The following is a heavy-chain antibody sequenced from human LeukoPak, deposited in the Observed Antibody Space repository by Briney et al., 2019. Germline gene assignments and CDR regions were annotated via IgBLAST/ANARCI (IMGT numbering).Heavy chain of an antibody. CDR1: GFTFGTYA. CDR3: TKGPWGLWLPDY. CDR2: ISGRGGTT. D-gene: IGHD5-18*01. Sequence: HSGGSLRLSCAASGFTFGTYAMSWVRQAPGKGLEWVSAISGRGGTTYYADSVKGRFTISRDNSKNTLYLQMNSLRAEDTAVYYCTKGPWGLWLPDYWGQGTLVTVSS. J-gene: IGHJ4*02. V-gene: IGHV3-23*01.